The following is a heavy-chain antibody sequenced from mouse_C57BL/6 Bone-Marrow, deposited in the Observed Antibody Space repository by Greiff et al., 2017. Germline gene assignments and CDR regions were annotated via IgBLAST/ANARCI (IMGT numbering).Heavy chain of an antibody. CDR3: ARTVPNYYAMDY. CDR1: GYAFTNYL. CDR2: INPGSGGT. V-gene: IGHV1-54*01. J-gene: IGHJ4*01. D-gene: IGHD1-1*01. Sequence: QVQLQQSGAELVRPGTSVKVSCKASGYAFTNYLIEWVKQRPGQGLEWIGVINPGSGGTNYNETCKGKATLTADKSTSTAYMQLSSLTSEDSAVYFCARTVPNYYAMDYWGQGTSVTVSS.